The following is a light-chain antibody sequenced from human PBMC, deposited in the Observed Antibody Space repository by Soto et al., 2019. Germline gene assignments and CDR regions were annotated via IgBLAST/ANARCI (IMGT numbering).Light chain of an antibody. V-gene: IGKV1-5*03. CDR1: ESISSW. J-gene: IGKJ1*01. CDR2: RAS. Sequence: DIQMTQSPSTLSASVGDRVTITCRASESISSWLAWYQQKPGKAPKLLIYRASSLESGVPSRFSGSESGTEFTLTVSRLQPDDFANYDCQQYDSYWTFGQGTKVEIK. CDR3: QQYDSYWT.